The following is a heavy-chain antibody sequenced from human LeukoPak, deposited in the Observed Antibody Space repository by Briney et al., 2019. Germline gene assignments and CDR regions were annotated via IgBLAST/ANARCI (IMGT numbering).Heavy chain of an antibody. Sequence: SETLSLTCAVYGGSFSGYYWSWIRQPPGKGLEWIGEINHSGSTNYNPSLKSRVTISVDTSKNQFSLKLSSVTAADTAVYYRARGPHEDYGSGELYDYWGQGTLVTVSS. CDR3: ARGPHEDYGSGELYDY. J-gene: IGHJ4*02. D-gene: IGHD3-10*01. CDR2: INHSGST. CDR1: GGSFSGYY. V-gene: IGHV4-34*01.